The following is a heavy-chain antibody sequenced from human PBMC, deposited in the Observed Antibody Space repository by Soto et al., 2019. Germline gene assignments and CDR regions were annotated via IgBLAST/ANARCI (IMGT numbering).Heavy chain of an antibody. CDR2: ISSSSSYI. J-gene: IGHJ6*02. D-gene: IGHD5-18*01. Sequence: EVQLVESGGGLVKPGGSLRLSCAASGFTFSSYSMNWVRQAPGKGLEWVSSISSSSSYIYYADSVKGRFTISRDNAKNSLYLQMNSLRAEDTAVDYCARDIGYSYGLDYYYGMDVWGQVTTVTVSS. V-gene: IGHV3-21*01. CDR3: ARDIGYSYGLDYYYGMDV. CDR1: GFTFSSYS.